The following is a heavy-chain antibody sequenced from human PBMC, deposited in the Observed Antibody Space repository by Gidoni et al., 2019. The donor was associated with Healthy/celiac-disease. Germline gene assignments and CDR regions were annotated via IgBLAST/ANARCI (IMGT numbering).Heavy chain of an antibody. J-gene: IGHJ4*02. Sequence: EVQLVESGGGVVQPGGSLRLSCAASGFTFDDYAMHWVRQAPGKGLEWVSFIIGDGCSTYYADSVKGRFTISRDNSKNSLYLQMKSLRTEDTALYYCAKADYYDSSGYYDYWGQGTLVTVSS. CDR3: AKADYYDSSGYYDY. D-gene: IGHD3-22*01. V-gene: IGHV3-43*02. CDR2: IIGDGCST. CDR1: GFTFDDYA.